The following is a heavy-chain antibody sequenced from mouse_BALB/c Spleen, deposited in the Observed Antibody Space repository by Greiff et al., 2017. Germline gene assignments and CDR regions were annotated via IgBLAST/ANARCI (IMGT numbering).Heavy chain of an antibody. V-gene: IGHV3-2*02. D-gene: IGHD1-3*01. CDR3: ARSGAGSGAWFAY. CDR2: ISYSGST. J-gene: IGHJ3*01. Sequence: VQLKESGPGLVKPSQSLSLTCTATGYSITSDYVWNWLRQFPGNILEWMGYISYSGSTSYNPSLKSRISITRDTSKNPFFLQLNSVTTEDTATYYCARSGAGSGAWFAYWGQGTLVTVSA. CDR1: GYSITSDYV.